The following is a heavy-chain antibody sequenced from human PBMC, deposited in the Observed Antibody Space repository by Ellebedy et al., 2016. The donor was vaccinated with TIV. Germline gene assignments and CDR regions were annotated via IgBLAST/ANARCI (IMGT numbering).Heavy chain of an antibody. D-gene: IGHD3-3*01. J-gene: IGHJ4*02. CDR2: ISSSSSYI. Sequence: GESLKISCAASGFTFSSYSMNWVRQAPGKGLEWVSSISSSSSYIYYADSVKGRFTISRDNAKNSLYLQMNSLRAEDTAVYYCANRAQDFGVVIHFDYWGQGTLVTVSS. V-gene: IGHV3-21*04. CDR1: GFTFSSYS. CDR3: ANRAQDFGVVIHFDY.